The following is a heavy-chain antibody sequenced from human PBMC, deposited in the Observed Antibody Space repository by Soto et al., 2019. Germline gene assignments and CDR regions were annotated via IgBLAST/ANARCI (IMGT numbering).Heavy chain of an antibody. CDR1: GFTFSSYG. J-gene: IGHJ4*02. V-gene: IGHV3-33*01. Sequence: GGSLRLSCAASGFTFSSYGMHWVRQAPGKGLEWVAVIWYDGSNKYYADSVKGRFTISRDNSKNTLYLQMNSLRAEDTAVYYCARAHLEGFGELLQDYWGQGTLVTVSS. CDR2: IWYDGSNK. D-gene: IGHD3-10*01. CDR3: ARAHLEGFGELLQDY.